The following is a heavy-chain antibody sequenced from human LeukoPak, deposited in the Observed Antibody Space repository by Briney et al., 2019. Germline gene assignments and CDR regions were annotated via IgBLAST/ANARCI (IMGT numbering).Heavy chain of an antibody. V-gene: IGHV3-23*01. J-gene: IGHJ5*02. CDR3: AKERVVVAASASGWFDP. D-gene: IGHD2-15*01. CDR1: GFNFSIYA. Sequence: GGSLRLSCAASGFNFSIYAMHWVRQAPGKGLEWVSAISGSDPGTYYADSVKGRFTISRDNSKNTLYLQMNSLRAEDTAVYYCAKERVVVAASASGWFDPWGQGTLVTVSS. CDR2: ISGSDPGT.